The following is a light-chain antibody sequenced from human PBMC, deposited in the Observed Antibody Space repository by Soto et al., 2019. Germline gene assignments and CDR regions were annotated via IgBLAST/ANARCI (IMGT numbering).Light chain of an antibody. Sequence: EIVFTPFPGTPSFSPGERATLSCRATQTVFSNYIGWYQQKPGQAPRRLIFGASIRATGIPDRFSGSGSGTDFTLTISGLEPEDFAVYYCQQYGSSPSTFGQGTKVDIK. CDR2: GAS. CDR3: QQYGSSPST. CDR1: QTVFSNY. V-gene: IGKV3-20*01. J-gene: IGKJ1*01.